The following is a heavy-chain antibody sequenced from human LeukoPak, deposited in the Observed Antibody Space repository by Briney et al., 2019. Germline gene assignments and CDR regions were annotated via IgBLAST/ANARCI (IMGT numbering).Heavy chain of an antibody. Sequence: SETLSLTCTVSGGSISSSSYYWGWIRQPPGKGLEWIGSIYYSGSTYYNPSLKSRVTISVDTSKNQFSLKLSSVTAAGTAVYYCARDIDYCSSTSCYKPYDYYGMDVWGQGTTVTVSS. V-gene: IGHV4-39*02. J-gene: IGHJ6*02. CDR3: ARDIDYCSSTSCYKPYDYYGMDV. CDR2: IYYSGST. D-gene: IGHD2-2*02. CDR1: GGSISSSSYY.